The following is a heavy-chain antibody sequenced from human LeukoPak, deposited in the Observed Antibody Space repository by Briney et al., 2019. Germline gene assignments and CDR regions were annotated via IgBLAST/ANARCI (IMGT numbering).Heavy chain of an antibody. J-gene: IGHJ4*02. Sequence: GESLKISCKGSGYSFTSYWIGCGRQMPAKGLEWMVIIYPGDSDTTYCPSSQGQVTISDDKSISTASLQWSSLKASDTAMYYCARRRDGYNYVGTDYWGQGTLVTVSS. CDR2: IYPGDSDT. D-gene: IGHD5-24*01. CDR1: GYSFTSYW. V-gene: IGHV5-51*01. CDR3: ARRRDGYNYVGTDY.